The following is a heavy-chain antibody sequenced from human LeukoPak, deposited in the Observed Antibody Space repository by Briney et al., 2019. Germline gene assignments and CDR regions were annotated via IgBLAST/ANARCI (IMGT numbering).Heavy chain of an antibody. Sequence: GASVKVSCKAPGGTFSSYAISWVRQAPGQGLEWMGGIIPIFGTANYAQKFQGRVTITTDESTSTAYMELSSLRSEDTAVYYCARVGDYVWGTPRYFDYWGQGTLVTVSS. V-gene: IGHV1-69*05. D-gene: IGHD3-16*01. CDR1: GGTFSSYA. J-gene: IGHJ4*02. CDR3: ARVGDYVWGTPRYFDY. CDR2: IIPIFGTA.